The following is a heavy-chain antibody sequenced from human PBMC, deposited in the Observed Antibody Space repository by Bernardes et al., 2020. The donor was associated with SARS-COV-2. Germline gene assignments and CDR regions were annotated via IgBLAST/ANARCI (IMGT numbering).Heavy chain of an antibody. CDR3: ARNPYSPYFDYWTGFDS. CDR1: GGSISSVNSY. V-gene: IGHV4-30-4*01. D-gene: IGHD3-3*01. J-gene: IGHJ4*02. CDR2: ISFSGAT. Sequence: SETLSLTCTVSGGSISSVNSYWSWIRQPPGKGLEWIGHISFSGATHNNPSLKSRLTISVDRSENQFSLVLTSVTAADTAVYYCARNPYSPYFDYWTGFDSWGQGTLVTVSS.